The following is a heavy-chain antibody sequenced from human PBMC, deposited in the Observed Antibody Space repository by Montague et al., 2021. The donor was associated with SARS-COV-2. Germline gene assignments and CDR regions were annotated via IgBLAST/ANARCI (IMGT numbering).Heavy chain of an antibody. CDR1: GGSIRTSSYY. Sequence: SETLSLTCTVSGGSIRTSSYYWGWIRQPPGKGLDWIGSIYYSGSTYYNPSLKSRVTISVDTSKNQFSLKLSSVTAADTAVYYCARVPSSNWYFDYWGQGTLVTVSS. D-gene: IGHD6-13*01. CDR2: IYYSGST. V-gene: IGHV4-39*01. CDR3: ARVPSSNWYFDY. J-gene: IGHJ4*02.